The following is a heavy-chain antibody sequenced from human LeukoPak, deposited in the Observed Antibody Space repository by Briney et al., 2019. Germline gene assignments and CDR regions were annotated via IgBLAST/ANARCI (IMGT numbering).Heavy chain of an antibody. V-gene: IGHV3-23*01. D-gene: IGHD3-10*01. CDR2: ISGSGGST. J-gene: IGHJ6*02. CDR3: AKSLWFGESVPYYYYYYGMDV. Sequence: GASVKVSCKASGGTFSSYAMSWVRQAPGKGLEWVSAISGSGGSTYYADSVKGRFTISRDNSKNTLYLQMNSLRAEDTAVYYCAKSLWFGESVPYYYYYYGMDVWGQGTTVTVSS. CDR1: GGTFSSYA.